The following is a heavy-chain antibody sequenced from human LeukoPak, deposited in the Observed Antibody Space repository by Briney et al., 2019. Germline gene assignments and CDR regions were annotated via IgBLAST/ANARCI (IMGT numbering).Heavy chain of an antibody. V-gene: IGHV3-23*01. CDR3: AKYCSSTSCSFDY. CDR2: ISGSGGST. D-gene: IGHD2-2*01. CDR1: GFTFSSYA. Sequence: PGGSLRLSCAASGFTFSSYAMSWVRQAPGKGLEWVSAISGSGGSTYYVDSVKGRFTISRDNSKNTLYLQMNSLRAEDTAVYYCAKYCSSTSCSFDYWGQGTLVTVSS. J-gene: IGHJ4*02.